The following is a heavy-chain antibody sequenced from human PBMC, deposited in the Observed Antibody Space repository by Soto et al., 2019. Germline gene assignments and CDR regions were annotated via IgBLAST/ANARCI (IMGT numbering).Heavy chain of an antibody. D-gene: IGHD2-15*01. CDR1: GGTFSSDS. V-gene: IGHV1-69*12. CDR2: IIPMFDTP. CDR3: ASSGGLDRDFNY. Sequence: QVQLVQSGAEVKKPGSSVKVSCKASGGTFSSDSFSWVRQAPGQGLEWMGGIIPMFDTPIYAQKFQDRVTIHADESTSTAYMQLSRLRSGDTAVYYCASSGGLDRDFNYWGQGSLVTVSS. J-gene: IGHJ4*02.